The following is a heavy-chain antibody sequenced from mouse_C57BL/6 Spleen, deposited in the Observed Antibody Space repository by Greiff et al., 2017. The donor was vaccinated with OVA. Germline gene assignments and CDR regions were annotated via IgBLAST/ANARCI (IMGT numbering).Heavy chain of an antibody. CDR3: ARDGDYGSSYKRGNCDV. CDR2: INPNNGGT. V-gene: IGHV1-26*01. Sequence: EVQLQQSGPELVKPGASVKISCKASGYTFTDYYMNWVKQSHGKSLEWIGDINPNNGGTSYNQKFKGKATLTVDKSSSTAYMELRSLTSEDSAVYYCARDGDYGSSYKRGNCDVWGTGTTVTVSS. D-gene: IGHD1-1*01. CDR1: GYTFTDYY. J-gene: IGHJ1*03.